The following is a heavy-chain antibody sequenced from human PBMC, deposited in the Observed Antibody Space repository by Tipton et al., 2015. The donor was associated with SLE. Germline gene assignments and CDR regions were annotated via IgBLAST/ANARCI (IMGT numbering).Heavy chain of an antibody. J-gene: IGHJ4*02. CDR3: AGGDYYDSSGTTGPFDY. Sequence: TLSLTCTVSGGSISSYYWSWIRQPAGKGLEWIGRIDTSGSTNYNPSLKSRVTISVDTSKNQFSLKLRSVTAADTAVYYCAGGDYYDSSGTTGPFDYWGQGTPVTVSS. D-gene: IGHD3-22*01. V-gene: IGHV4-4*07. CDR2: IDTSGST. CDR1: GGSISSYY.